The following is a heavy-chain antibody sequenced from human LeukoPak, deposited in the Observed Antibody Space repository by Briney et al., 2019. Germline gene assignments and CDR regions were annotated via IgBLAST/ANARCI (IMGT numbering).Heavy chain of an antibody. V-gene: IGHV4-59*01. CDR1: GGSISSYY. J-gene: IGHJ3*01. CDR2: IYYSGST. D-gene: IGHD1-26*01. Sequence: PSETLSLTCTVSGGSISSYYWSWIRQPPGKGLEWIGYIYYSGSTNYNPSLKSRVTISVDTSKNQFSLKLSSVTAADTAVYYCARTGSSWMGAFDVWGQGTMVTVSS. CDR3: ARTGSSWMGAFDV.